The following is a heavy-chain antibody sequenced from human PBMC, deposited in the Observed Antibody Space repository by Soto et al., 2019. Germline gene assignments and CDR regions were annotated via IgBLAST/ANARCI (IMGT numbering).Heavy chain of an antibody. V-gene: IGHV3-21*01. CDR3: ARDHGTGTNWFDP. Sequence: PGGSLRLSCAASGFTFSSYSMNWVRQAPGKGLEWVSSISSSSSYIYYADSVKGRFTISRDNAKNSLYLQMNSLRAEDTAVYYCARDHGTGTNWFDPWGQGTLVTVSS. CDR1: GFTFSSYS. J-gene: IGHJ5*02. D-gene: IGHD1-1*01. CDR2: ISSSSSYI.